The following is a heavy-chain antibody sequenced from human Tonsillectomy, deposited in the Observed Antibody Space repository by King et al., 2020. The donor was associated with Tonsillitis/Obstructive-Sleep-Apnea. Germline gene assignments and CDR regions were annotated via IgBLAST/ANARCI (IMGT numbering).Heavy chain of an antibody. CDR3: ARGRWFGAISNWFDP. D-gene: IGHD3-10*01. J-gene: IGHJ5*02. V-gene: IGHV4-31*03. CDR1: VGSISSGGYY. Sequence: QLQESGPGLVKPSQTLSLTCTVSVGSISSGGYYWSWIRQHPGKGLEWIGYIHYSGSTYYNPSLKSRGTISVDTSKNQFSLKLSSVTAADTAVYYCARGRWFGAISNWFDPWGQGTLVTVSS. CDR2: IHYSGST.